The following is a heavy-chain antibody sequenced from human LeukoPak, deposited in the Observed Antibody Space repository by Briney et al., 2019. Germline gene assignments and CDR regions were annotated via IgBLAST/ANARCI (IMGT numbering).Heavy chain of an antibody. CDR1: GFTFCIYA. Sequence: GGSLRLSCAVSGFTFCIYAMSGVPQAPGRGLECGSGIIVSGGSTYYADSVKGRFTISRDNSKNRLYLQMNSLRAEDTAVYYCAKDSNYYGSGSFPFDYWGQGTLVTVSS. CDR2: IIVSGGST. CDR3: AKDSNYYGSGSFPFDY. V-gene: IGHV3-23*01. D-gene: IGHD3-10*01. J-gene: IGHJ4*02.